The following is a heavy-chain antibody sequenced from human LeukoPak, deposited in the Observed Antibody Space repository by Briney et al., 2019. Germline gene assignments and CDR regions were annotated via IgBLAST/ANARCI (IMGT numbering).Heavy chain of an antibody. CDR1: GFTFSSYG. Sequence: GGSLRLSCAASGFTFSSYGMHWVRQAPGKGLEWVAVISYDGSNKYYADSVKGRFTISRDNSKNTLYLQMNSLRAEDTAVYYCAKAGGEYYDSSGYYVDYWGQGTLVTVSS. V-gene: IGHV3-30*18. CDR3: AKAGGEYYDSSGYYVDY. D-gene: IGHD3-22*01. CDR2: ISYDGSNK. J-gene: IGHJ4*02.